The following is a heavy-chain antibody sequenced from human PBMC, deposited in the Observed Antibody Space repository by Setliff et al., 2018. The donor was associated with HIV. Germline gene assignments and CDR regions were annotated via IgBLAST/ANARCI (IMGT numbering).Heavy chain of an antibody. CDR2: INAHTGSP. Sequence: ASVKVSCKASGYTFINYAMNWVRQAPGQGLEWMGWINAHTGSPTYAQAFTGRFVFSVDTSVSTAYLQISSLKAEDTAVYYCARALYGDYGGDINWFDPWGQGTLVTVSS. V-gene: IGHV7-4-1*02. CDR1: GYTFINYA. J-gene: IGHJ5*02. CDR3: ARALYGDYGGDINWFDP. D-gene: IGHD4-17*01.